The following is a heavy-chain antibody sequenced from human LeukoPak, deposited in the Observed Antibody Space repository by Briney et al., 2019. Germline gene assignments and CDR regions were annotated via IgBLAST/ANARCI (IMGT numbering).Heavy chain of an antibody. CDR1: EFTFSSLW. Sequence: PGGSLRLSCVVSEFTFSSLWMHWVRQAPGQGLVWVSRINTDGTTTNYADSVKGRFTISRDNAKNTLYLQMNSLRADDTAVYYCATAGSYRFDYWGQGTLVTVSS. CDR3: ATAGSYRFDY. D-gene: IGHD3-10*01. CDR2: INTDGTTT. V-gene: IGHV3-74*01. J-gene: IGHJ4*02.